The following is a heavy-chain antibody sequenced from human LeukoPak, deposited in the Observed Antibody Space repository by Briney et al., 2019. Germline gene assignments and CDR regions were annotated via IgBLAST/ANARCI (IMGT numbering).Heavy chain of an antibody. J-gene: IGHJ6*03. CDR3: ARVGRYSGYDEYYYYMDV. Sequence: ASVKVSCKAYGYTFTNYGLSWVRQAPGQGLEWMGWINPNSGGTNYAQKFQGRVTMTRDTSISTAYMELSRLRSDDTAVYYCARVGRYSGYDEYYYYMDVWGKGTTVTVSS. D-gene: IGHD5-12*01. V-gene: IGHV1-2*02. CDR2: INPNSGGT. CDR1: GYTFTNYG.